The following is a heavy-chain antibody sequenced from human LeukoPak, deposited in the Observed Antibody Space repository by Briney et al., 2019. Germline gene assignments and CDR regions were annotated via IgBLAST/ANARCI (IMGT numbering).Heavy chain of an antibody. CDR1: GYTFTSYG. V-gene: IGHV1-18*01. Sequence: ASVKVSCKASGYTFTSYGISWVRQAPGQGLEWMGWISAYNGNTNYAQKLQGRVTMTTDTSTSTAYMELRSLRSDDTAVYYCARAVQLGATIHNWFDPWGQGTLVTVSS. J-gene: IGHJ5*02. CDR2: ISAYNGNT. CDR3: ARAVQLGATIHNWFDP. D-gene: IGHD5-12*01.